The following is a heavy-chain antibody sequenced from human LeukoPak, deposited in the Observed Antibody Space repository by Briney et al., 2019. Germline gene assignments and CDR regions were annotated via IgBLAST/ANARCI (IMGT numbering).Heavy chain of an antibody. Sequence: SETLSLTCTVSGGSISSYYWSWIRQPPGKGLEWIGEINHSGCTNYNPSLKSRVTISVDTSKNQFSLKLSSVTAADTAVYYCARSAKYYDFWSGYYRTWYFDYWGQGTLVTVSS. CDR2: INHSGCT. V-gene: IGHV4-34*01. CDR3: ARSAKYYDFWSGYYRTWYFDY. J-gene: IGHJ4*02. D-gene: IGHD3-3*01. CDR1: GGSISSYY.